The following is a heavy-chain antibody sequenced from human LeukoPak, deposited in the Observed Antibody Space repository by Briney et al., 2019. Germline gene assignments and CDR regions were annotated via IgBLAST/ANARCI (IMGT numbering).Heavy chain of an antibody. CDR1: GGSISSSNW. CDR3: ARDRGGSGWSGLTGAYFDL. D-gene: IGHD6-19*01. J-gene: IGHJ2*01. Sequence: SETLSLTCAVSGGSISSSNWWSWVRQPPGKGLEWIGEIYHSGSTNYNPSLKSRVTISVDKSKNQFSLKLSSVTAADTAVYYCARDRGGSGWSGLTGAYFDLWGRGTLVTVSS. CDR2: IYHSGST. V-gene: IGHV4-4*02.